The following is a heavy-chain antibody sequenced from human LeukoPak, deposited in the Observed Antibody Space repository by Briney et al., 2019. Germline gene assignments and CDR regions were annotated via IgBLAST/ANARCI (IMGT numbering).Heavy chain of an antibody. CDR1: TGSITNYY. J-gene: IGHJ4*02. CDR3: ARGIMYDSSWYFDY. Sequence: PSETLSLTCTVSTGSITNYYWNWVRQPVGKGLEWIGRIYSSGSTNYNPSLKSRATMSVDTSKNQFSLKLNSVTAADTAVYYCARGIMYDSSWYFDYWGQGTLVTVSS. V-gene: IGHV4-4*07. CDR2: IYSSGST. D-gene: IGHD6-13*01.